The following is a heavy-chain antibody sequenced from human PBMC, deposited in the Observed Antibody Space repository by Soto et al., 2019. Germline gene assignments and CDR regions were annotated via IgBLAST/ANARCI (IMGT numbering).Heavy chain of an antibody. CDR2: ISAYNGNT. J-gene: IGHJ4*02. V-gene: IGHV1-18*01. CDR1: GYTFGTSG. Sequence: QVKLVQSGAEVKKPGTSMKVSCKASGYTFGTSGISWIRQAPGLGLEWMGWISAYNGNTNYEQKLQDRVTMTTDTSTNTAYLELRSLRSDDTAVYYCARAGHYYDSSGYANWGQGTLVTVSS. D-gene: IGHD3-22*01. CDR3: ARAGHYYDSSGYAN.